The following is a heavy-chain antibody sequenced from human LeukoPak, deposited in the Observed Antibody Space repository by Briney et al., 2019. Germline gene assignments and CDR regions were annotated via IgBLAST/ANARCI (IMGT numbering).Heavy chain of an antibody. CDR1: GGSFSGYY. CDR3: ARTTYHDIVTDY. Sequence: KTSETLSLTCAVYGGSFSGYYWSWIRQPPGKGLEWIGEINHSGSTNYNPSLKSRVTISVDTSKNQFSLKLSSVTAADTAVYYCARTTYHDIVTDYWGQGTLVTVSS. CDR2: INHSGST. D-gene: IGHD2-15*01. V-gene: IGHV4-34*01. J-gene: IGHJ4*02.